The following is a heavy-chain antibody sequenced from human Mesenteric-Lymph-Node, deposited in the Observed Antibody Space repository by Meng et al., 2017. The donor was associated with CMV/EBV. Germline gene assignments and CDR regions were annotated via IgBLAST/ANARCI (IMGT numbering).Heavy chain of an antibody. Sequence: GSLRLSCTVSGGSISSSSYYWGWIRQPPGKGLEWIGSIYYSGSTYYNPSLKSRVTISVDTSKYQLSLILSSVTAADTAVYYCARWGIGTNWYAIDYWGQGTLVTVSS. CDR2: IYYSGST. V-gene: IGHV4-39*01. CDR3: ARWGIGTNWYAIDY. J-gene: IGHJ4*02. D-gene: IGHD2-2*01. CDR1: GGSISSSSYY.